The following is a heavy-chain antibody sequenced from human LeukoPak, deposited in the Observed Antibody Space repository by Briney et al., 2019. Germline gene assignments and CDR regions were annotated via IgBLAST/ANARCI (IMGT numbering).Heavy chain of an antibody. V-gene: IGHV4-39*07. CDR3: ARYGSGSYWSDGSWFDP. CDR1: GGSISSSSYY. D-gene: IGHD3-10*01. J-gene: IGHJ5*02. Sequence: PSETLSLTCTVSGGSISSSSYYWGWIRQPPGKGLEWIGSIYYSGSTYYNPSLKSRVTTSVDTSKNQFSLKLSSVTAADTAVYYCARYGSGSYWSDGSWFDPWGQGTLVTVSS. CDR2: IYYSGST.